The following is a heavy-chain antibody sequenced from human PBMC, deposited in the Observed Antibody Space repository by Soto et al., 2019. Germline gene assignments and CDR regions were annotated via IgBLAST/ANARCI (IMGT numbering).Heavy chain of an antibody. Sequence: QVQLVQSGAELKKPGASVKVSCKASGYTFSNYDMNWVQQATGQGPEWIGWVNPNNGDTGYAQKFQGRVTLTTDISTTKAYMELTSLRSEDTAIYYCAKVSRKGSAIDFDYWGQGTLITVSS. J-gene: IGHJ4*02. D-gene: IGHD3-10*01. CDR3: AKVSRKGSAIDFDY. CDR1: GYTFSNYD. CDR2: VNPNNGDT. V-gene: IGHV1-8*01.